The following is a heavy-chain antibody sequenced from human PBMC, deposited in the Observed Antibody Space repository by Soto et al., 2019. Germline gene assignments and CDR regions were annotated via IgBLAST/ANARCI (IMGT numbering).Heavy chain of an antibody. D-gene: IGHD3-3*01. CDR2: IIPIFGTA. CDR3: ARDAIFGVVTTYYFDY. J-gene: IGHJ4*02. CDR1: GGTFSSYA. Sequence: SVKVSCKASGGTFSSYAISWVRQAPGRGLEWMGGIIPIFGTANYAQKFQGRVTITADKSTSTAYMELSSLRSEDTAVYYCARDAIFGVVTTYYFDYWGQGTLVTVSS. V-gene: IGHV1-69*06.